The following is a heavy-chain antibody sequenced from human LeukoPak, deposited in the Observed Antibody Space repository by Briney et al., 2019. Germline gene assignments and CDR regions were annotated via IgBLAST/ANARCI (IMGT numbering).Heavy chain of an antibody. V-gene: IGHV4-4*09. CDR3: ARHGNGSGNLYYYYMDV. J-gene: IGHJ6*03. D-gene: IGHD3-10*01. CDR2: IYTSGST. Sequence: PSETLSLTCTVSGGSISSYYWSWIRQPPGKGLEWIGYIYTSGSTNYNPSLKSLVTISVDTSKNQFSLKLSSVTAADTAVYYCARHGNGSGNLYYYYMDVWGKGTTVTVSS. CDR1: GGSISSYY.